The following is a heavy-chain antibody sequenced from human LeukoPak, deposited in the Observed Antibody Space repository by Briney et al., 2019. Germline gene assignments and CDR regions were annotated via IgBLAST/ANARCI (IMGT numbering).Heavy chain of an antibody. J-gene: IGHJ6*02. CDR1: GYTFTSYD. CDR3: ARMPPLRYFDSYGMDV. V-gene: IGHV1-8*01. CDR2: MNPNSGNT. Sequence: ASVTVSCKASGYTFTSYDINWVRQATGQGLEWMGWMNPNSGNTGYAQKFQGRVTMTRNTSISTAYMELSSLRSEDTAVYYCARMPPLRYFDSYGMDVWGQGTTVTVSS. D-gene: IGHD3-9*01.